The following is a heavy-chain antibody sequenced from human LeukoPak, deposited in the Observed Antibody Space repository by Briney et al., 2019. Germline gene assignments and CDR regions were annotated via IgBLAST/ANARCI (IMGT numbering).Heavy chain of an antibody. J-gene: IGHJ5*02. CDR2: LFLNGDK. CDR3: ARADYVWGSYRYTVWFDP. D-gene: IGHD3-16*02. Sequence: SGPTLVKPTQTLTLTCTFSGFSLSTSGVGVGWIRQPPGKALEWLALLFLNGDKRYSPSLKSRLTITKDTSKNQVVLTMTNMDPVDTATYYCARADYVWGSYRYTVWFDPWGQGTLVTVSS. V-gene: IGHV2-5*01. CDR1: GFSLSTSGVG.